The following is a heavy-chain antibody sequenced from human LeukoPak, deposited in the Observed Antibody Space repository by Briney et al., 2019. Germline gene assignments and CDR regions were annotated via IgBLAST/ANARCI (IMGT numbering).Heavy chain of an antibody. J-gene: IGHJ4*02. V-gene: IGHV3-48*01. CDR2: ITKGSDRI. CDR1: GFFFGGYD. CDR3: CKNYLGSCLKDPSVH. Sequence: GGSVRLSCAASGFFFGGYDLNWLRQAPGKGLEWISYITKGSDRIHYAESVEGRFTVSRDNDKNSLYLQMSTLRIGGTAIYYRCKNYLGSCLKDPSVHWAQGSVLTVSS. D-gene: IGHD3-10*01.